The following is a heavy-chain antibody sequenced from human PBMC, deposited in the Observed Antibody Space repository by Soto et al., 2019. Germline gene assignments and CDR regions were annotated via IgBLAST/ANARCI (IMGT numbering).Heavy chain of an antibody. D-gene: IGHD2-15*01. J-gene: IGHJ4*01. V-gene: IGHV4-39*01. CDR2: IYYSGST. CDR1: GGSISSSSYY. CDR3: ASKPYCSGGSCYPRSYFDY. Sequence: SETLSLTCTVSGGSISSSSYYWGWIRQPPGKGLEWIGSIYYSGSTYYNPSLKSRVTISVDTSKNQFSLKLSSVTAADTAVYYCASKPYCSGGSCYPRSYFDYWGHGTLVTVSS.